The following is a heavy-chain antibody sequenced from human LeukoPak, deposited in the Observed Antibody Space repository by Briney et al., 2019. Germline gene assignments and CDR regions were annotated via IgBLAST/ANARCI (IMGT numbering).Heavy chain of an antibody. D-gene: IGHD6-13*01. CDR2: MNPNSGNT. Sequence: ASVKVSCKASGYTFTSYDINWVRQATGQGLEWMGWMNPNSGNTGYAQKFQGRVTMTRNTSISTAYMELSSLRSEDTAVYYCAREGIAAAGTGVAGDYWGQGTLVTVSS. CDR1: GYTFTSYD. J-gene: IGHJ4*02. V-gene: IGHV1-8*01. CDR3: AREGIAAAGTGVAGDY.